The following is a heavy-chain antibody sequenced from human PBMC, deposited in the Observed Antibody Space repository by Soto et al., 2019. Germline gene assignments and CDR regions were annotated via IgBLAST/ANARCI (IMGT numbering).Heavy chain of an antibody. V-gene: IGHV3-33*01. J-gene: IGHJ6*02. D-gene: IGHD4-17*01. CDR3: ARDGHDYGDLSPGRGMDV. CDR2: IWYDGSNK. Sequence: GGSLRLSCAASGFTFSSYGMHWVRQAPGKGLEWVAVIWYDGSNKYYADSVKGRFTISRDNSKNTLYLQMNSLRAEDTAVYYCARDGHDYGDLSPGRGMDVWGQGTTVTVSS. CDR1: GFTFSSYG.